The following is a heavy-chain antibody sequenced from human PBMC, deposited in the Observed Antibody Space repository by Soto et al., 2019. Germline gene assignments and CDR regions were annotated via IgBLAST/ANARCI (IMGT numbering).Heavy chain of an antibody. D-gene: IGHD3-9*01. J-gene: IGHJ6*02. Sequence: QLQLQESGPRLVKPSETLSLTCSVSGGSMHDVTHYWAWIRQPPGKGLEWIATTYYSGSTHYNSSLKSRATISVDTSQNQFSLELTSVTAADTAVYHCASARYFGVDVWGQGTTVIVS. V-gene: IGHV4-39*01. CDR3: ASARYFGVDV. CDR1: GGSMHDVTHY. CDR2: TYYSGST.